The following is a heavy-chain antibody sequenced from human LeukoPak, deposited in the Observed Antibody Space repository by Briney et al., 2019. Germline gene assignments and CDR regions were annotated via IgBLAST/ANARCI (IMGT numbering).Heavy chain of an antibody. D-gene: IGHD6-13*01. Sequence: GGCLRLSCAASGFTFSSYSMNWVREAPGKGLEWVSSISSSSSYIYYADSVKGRFTISRDNAKNSLYLQMNSLRAEDTAVYYCAREQSSSCATQPGYWGQGTLVTVSS. CDR2: ISSSSSYI. CDR1: GFTFSSYS. CDR3: AREQSSSCATQPGY. J-gene: IGHJ4*02. V-gene: IGHV3-21*01.